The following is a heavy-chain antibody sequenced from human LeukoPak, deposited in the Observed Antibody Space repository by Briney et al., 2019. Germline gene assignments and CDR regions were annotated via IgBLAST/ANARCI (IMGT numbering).Heavy chain of an antibody. J-gene: IGHJ6*03. V-gene: IGHV1-2*02. CDR2: INPNSGGT. CDR3: ARDRVYCSGGSCYPLCMDV. D-gene: IGHD2-15*01. CDR1: GYTFTGYY. Sequence: GASVKVSCKASGYTFTGYYMHWVRQAPRQGLEWMGWINPNSGGTNYAQKFQGRVTMTRDTSISTAYMELSRLRSDDTAVYYCARDRVYCSGGSCYPLCMDVWGKGTTVTISS.